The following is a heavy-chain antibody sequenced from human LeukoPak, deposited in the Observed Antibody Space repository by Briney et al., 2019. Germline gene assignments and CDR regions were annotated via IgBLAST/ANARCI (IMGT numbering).Heavy chain of an antibody. D-gene: IGHD6-19*01. CDR1: GFTFGNYA. CDR3: ATRPAVAGTTNWYFDV. CDR2: ISGTGGST. Sequence: GGSLRLSCAASGFTFGNYAMSWVRQAPGKGLEWVSAISGTGGSTYYADSVKGRFTVSRDNSKNTLYLQMNSLRAEDAAVYYCATRPAVAGTTNWYFDVWGRGTLVTVSP. V-gene: IGHV3-23*01. J-gene: IGHJ2*01.